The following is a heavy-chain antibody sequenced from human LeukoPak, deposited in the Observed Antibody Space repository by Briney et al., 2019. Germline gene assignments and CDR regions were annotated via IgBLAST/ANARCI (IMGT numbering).Heavy chain of an antibody. J-gene: IGHJ5*02. D-gene: IGHD1-14*01. V-gene: IGHV1-2*02. Sequence: ASVQVSCNASGYAFPVYYMHWVRQAPGQGLEWMGWINPNSGGTNYSQKFQGRGTMTTDTSISTAYMELSRLGSDDTAVYYCARGSNRDWFDPWGQGTLVTVSS. CDR2: INPNSGGT. CDR3: ARGSNRDWFDP. CDR1: GYAFPVYY.